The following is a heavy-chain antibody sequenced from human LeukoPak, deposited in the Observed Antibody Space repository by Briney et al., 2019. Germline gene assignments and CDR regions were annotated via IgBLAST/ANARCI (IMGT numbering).Heavy chain of an antibody. CDR2: IWYDGNNR. Sequence: GGSLRLSCAASGFTFSSYGMHWVRQAPGKGLEWVALIWYDGNNRYYADSVKGRFTISRDNAKNSLYLQMNSLRAEDTAVYYCARDKYDFWSGSYPYYMDVWGKGTTVTVSS. V-gene: IGHV3-33*01. CDR3: ARDKYDFWSGSYPYYMDV. D-gene: IGHD3-3*01. J-gene: IGHJ6*03. CDR1: GFTFSSYG.